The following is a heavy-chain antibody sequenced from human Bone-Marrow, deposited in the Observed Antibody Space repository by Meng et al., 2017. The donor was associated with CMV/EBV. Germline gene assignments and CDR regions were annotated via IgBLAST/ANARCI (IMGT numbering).Heavy chain of an antibody. CDR2: IYYSGST. V-gene: IGHV4-59*01. CDR1: GGSISSYY. Sequence: SEPLSLTCTVSGGSISSYYWSWIRQPPGKGLEWIGYIYYSGSTTYNPSRKSRVTISVDTSKNQFSLKLSSVTAADTAVYYCARVNWNEGTLPFDPWGQGTLVTVSS. J-gene: IGHJ5*02. CDR3: ARVNWNEGTLPFDP. D-gene: IGHD1-1*01.